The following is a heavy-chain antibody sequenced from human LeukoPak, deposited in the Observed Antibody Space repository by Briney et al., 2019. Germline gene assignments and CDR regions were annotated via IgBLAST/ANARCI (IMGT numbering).Heavy chain of an antibody. Sequence: GSLRLSCAASGFTFSSYWRSWVRQAPGKGLEWVAIIKQDGNQKNYVDSVKSRFTISRDNAKNSLYLQMNSLRAEDTAVYYCVRGLVGYCSGGAWDGTCFDYWGQGTLVSVSS. V-gene: IGHV3-7*03. J-gene: IGHJ4*02. CDR1: GFTFSSYW. CDR2: IKQDGNQK. CDR3: VRGLVGYCSGGAWDGTCFDY. D-gene: IGHD2-15*01.